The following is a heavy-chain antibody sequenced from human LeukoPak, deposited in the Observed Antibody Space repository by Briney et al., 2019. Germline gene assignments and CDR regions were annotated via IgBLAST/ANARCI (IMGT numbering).Heavy chain of an antibody. J-gene: IGHJ4*02. CDR1: GGTFSSYA. D-gene: IGHD3-22*01. CDR2: IIPIFGTA. CDR3: ARAGHYYDSSGYYYD. V-gene: IGHV1-69*05. Sequence: ASVKVSCKASGGTFSSYAIGWVRQAPGQGLEWMGGIIPIFGTANYAQKFLGRVTITTDESTSTAYMELSSLRSEDTAVYYCARAGHYYDSSGYYYDWGQGTLVTVSS.